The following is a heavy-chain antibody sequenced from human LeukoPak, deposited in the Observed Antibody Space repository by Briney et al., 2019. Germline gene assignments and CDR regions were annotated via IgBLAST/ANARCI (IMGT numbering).Heavy chain of an antibody. J-gene: IGHJ5*02. CDR2: IIPIFGTA. CDR1: GGTFSSYA. Sequence: SVKVSCKASGGTFSSYAISWVRQAPGQGLEWMGGIIPIFGTANYAQKFQGRVTITADESTSTAYMELSSLRSEDTAVYYCARVRLLWFGYNWFDPWGQGTLVTVSS. V-gene: IGHV1-69*13. D-gene: IGHD3-10*01. CDR3: ARVRLLWFGYNWFDP.